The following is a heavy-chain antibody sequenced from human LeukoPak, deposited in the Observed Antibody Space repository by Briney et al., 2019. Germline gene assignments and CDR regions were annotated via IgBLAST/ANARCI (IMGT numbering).Heavy chain of an antibody. V-gene: IGHV4-4*07. CDR1: GGSISSYY. D-gene: IGHD4-23*01. J-gene: IGHJ4*02. CDR2: IFPSGST. Sequence: ASETLSLTCTVSGGSISSYYWSWIRQPAGKGLEWIGRIFPSGSTKYNPSLKSRVTMSGATSKNQFPLKLNSVTAADTAVYYCARDWNGGQDYWGQGTLVTVSS. CDR3: ARDWNGGQDY.